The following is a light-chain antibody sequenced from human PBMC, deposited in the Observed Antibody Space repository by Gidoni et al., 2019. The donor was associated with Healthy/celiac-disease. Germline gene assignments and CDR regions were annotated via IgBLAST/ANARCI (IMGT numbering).Light chain of an antibody. CDR3: AAWDDSLSGYV. V-gene: IGLV1-47*02. J-gene: IGLJ1*01. CDR2: SNN. Sequence: QSVLTPPPSASRTPGQRVTISCSGRSSNIGSNYVYWYQPLPGTAPKLLIYSNNQRPSGVPDRFSGSKSGTAASLAISGLRSEDEADYYCAAWDDSLSGYVFGTGTKVTVL. CDR1: SSNIGSNY.